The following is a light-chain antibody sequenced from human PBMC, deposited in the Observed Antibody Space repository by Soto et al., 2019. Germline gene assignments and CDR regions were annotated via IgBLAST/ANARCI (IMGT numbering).Light chain of an antibody. CDR2: AVG. V-gene: IGLV2-11*01. CDR3: CSYAGSFTWV. J-gene: IGLJ3*02. Sequence: QSALTQPRSVSGSPGQSVTIPCTGTNSDVGAYNYVSWYQQHPGKAPKLIIFAVGQRPSGVPDRFSGSKSGNTASLTISGLQAEDEADYYCCSYAGSFTWVFGGGTKLTVL. CDR1: NSDVGAYNY.